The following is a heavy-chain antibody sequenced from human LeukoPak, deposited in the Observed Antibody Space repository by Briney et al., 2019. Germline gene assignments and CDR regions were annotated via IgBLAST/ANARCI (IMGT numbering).Heavy chain of an antibody. Sequence: ASETLSLTCTVSGGSISSYYWSWIRQPPGKGLEWIGYIYYSGSSNYNPSLNSRVTISVDTSKNQFSLKLSSVTAADTAVYYCARDRVELSYYYYYYMDVWGKGTTVTVSS. CDR3: ARDRVELSYYYYYYMDV. V-gene: IGHV4-59*01. CDR2: IYYSGSS. D-gene: IGHD1-7*01. CDR1: GGSISSYY. J-gene: IGHJ6*03.